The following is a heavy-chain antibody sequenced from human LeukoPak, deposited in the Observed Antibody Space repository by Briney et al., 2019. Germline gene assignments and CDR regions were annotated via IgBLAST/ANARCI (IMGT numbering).Heavy chain of an antibody. Sequence: GGSLRLSCAASGFTFDDYGMSWVRQAPGKGLEWVSGINGNGGTTGYADSVKGRFTISRDNAKNSLYLQMNSLRAEDTALYYRARGTAMMGLDYWGQGTLVTVCS. D-gene: IGHD3-22*01. J-gene: IGHJ4*02. V-gene: IGHV3-20*04. CDR1: GFTFDDYG. CDR2: INGNGGTT. CDR3: ARGTAMMGLDY.